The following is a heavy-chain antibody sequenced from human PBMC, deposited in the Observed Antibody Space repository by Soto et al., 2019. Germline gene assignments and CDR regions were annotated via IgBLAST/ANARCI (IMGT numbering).Heavy chain of an antibody. CDR1: GYSFTSYW. CDR3: ARVRSLCSSTSCYGGQYYFDY. Sequence: GESLKISCKGSGYSFTSYWIGWVRQMPGKGLEWMGIIYPGDSDTRYSPSFQGQVTISADKSISTAYLQWSSLKASDTAMYYCARVRSLCSSTSCYGGQYYFDYWGQGNLVTVSS. J-gene: IGHJ4*02. D-gene: IGHD2-2*01. CDR2: IYPGDSDT. V-gene: IGHV5-51*01.